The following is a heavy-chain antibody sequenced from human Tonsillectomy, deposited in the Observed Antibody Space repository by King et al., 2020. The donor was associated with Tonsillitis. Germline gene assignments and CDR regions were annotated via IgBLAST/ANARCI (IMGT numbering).Heavy chain of an antibody. CDR3: ASRIVGATSAFDI. V-gene: IGHV4-61*02. J-gene: IGHJ3*02. CDR2: IQTSGST. D-gene: IGHD1-26*01. CDR1: GGSISSGGYY. Sequence: VQLQESGPGLVEPSQTLSLTCTVSGGSISSGGYYWSWIRQPAGKGPEWIVLIQTSGSTDYNPSLKSRLTMSVDTSKNQLSLKLSSVTAADTAVYYCASRIVGATSAFDIWGQGTMVTVSS.